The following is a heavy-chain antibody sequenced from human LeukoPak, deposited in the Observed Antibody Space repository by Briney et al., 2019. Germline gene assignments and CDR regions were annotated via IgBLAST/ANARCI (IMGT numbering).Heavy chain of an antibody. V-gene: IGHV4-39*01. CDR3: ARIYNYSVDY. J-gene: IGHJ4*02. D-gene: IGHD1-26*01. CDR1: GGSLSSSSYY. Sequence: SETLSLTCTVSGGSLSSSSYYWGWIRQPPGTGLEWIGSIYYSGNTYYNPSLKSRVTISVYTSKNQFSLKLSSVTAADTAVYSCARIYNYSVDYWGQGTLVTVSS. CDR2: IYYSGNT.